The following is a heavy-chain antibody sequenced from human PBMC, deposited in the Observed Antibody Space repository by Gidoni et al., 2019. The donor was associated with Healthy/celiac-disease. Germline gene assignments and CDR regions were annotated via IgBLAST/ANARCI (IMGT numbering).Heavy chain of an antibody. J-gene: IGHJ4*02. CDR1: GGSISSSTW. D-gene: IGHD2-21*01. Sequence: QVQLQESGPRLVKPSATLSLTCAVSGGSISSSTWWRWVRQPPGKGLEWIGEIYHSGSTNYNPSLKSRVTISVDKSKNQFSLKLSSVTAADTAVYYCARVGSGGYSLWNRSFDYWGQGTLVTVSS. V-gene: IGHV4-4*02. CDR2: IYHSGST. CDR3: ARVGSGGYSLWNRSFDY.